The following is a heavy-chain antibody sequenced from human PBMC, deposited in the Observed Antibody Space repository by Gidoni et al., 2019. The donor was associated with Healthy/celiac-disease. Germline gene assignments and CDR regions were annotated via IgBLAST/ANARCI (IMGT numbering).Heavy chain of an antibody. J-gene: IGHJ4*02. CDR3: ARYKGAELYFDY. CDR2: GNT. Sequence: GNTGYAQKFQGRVTMTRNTSISTAYMELSSLRSEDTAVYYCARYKGAELYFDYWGQGTLVTVSS. D-gene: IGHD1-20*01. V-gene: IGHV1-8*01.